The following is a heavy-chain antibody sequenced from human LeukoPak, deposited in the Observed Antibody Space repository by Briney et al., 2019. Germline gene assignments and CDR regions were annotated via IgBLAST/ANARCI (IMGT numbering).Heavy chain of an antibody. J-gene: IGHJ4*02. Sequence: PGGSLRLSCAASGFTFSRYAMSWVRQAPGKGLEWVSVISDSGGSTNYADSVKGRFTFSRDNSISTLYLQMDSLRTGDTAVYYCSKGDWGDDWGQGALVTVSS. V-gene: IGHV3-23*01. D-gene: IGHD3-16*01. CDR3: SKGDWGDD. CDR2: ISDSGGST. CDR1: GFTFSRYA.